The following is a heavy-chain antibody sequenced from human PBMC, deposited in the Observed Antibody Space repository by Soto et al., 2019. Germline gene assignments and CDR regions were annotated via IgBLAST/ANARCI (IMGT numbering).Heavy chain of an antibody. CDR2: ISAYNGNT. J-gene: IGHJ5*02. V-gene: IGHV1-18*01. Sequence: ASVKVSCKASGCTFTSYGISWVRQAPGQGLEWMGWISAYNGNTNYAQKLQGRVTMTTDTSTSTAYMELRSLRSDDTAVYYCARDSQEGSYSSSWYRVDWFDPWGQGTLVTVSS. CDR1: GCTFTSYG. CDR3: ARDSQEGSYSSSWYRVDWFDP. D-gene: IGHD6-13*01.